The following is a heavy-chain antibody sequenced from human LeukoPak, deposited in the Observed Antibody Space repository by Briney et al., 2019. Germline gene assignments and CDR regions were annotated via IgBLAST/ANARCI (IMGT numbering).Heavy chain of an antibody. Sequence: SETLSLTCTFSSDSIRTSDYYWAWIRQPPGKGLEWIGSINHSGRTFYKSSLKSRVTISVETSKRQFSLKLRSVTAADTAVYYCARLRGSPDRYYYDTRRHYFDYWGQGTLVTVSS. V-gene: IGHV4-39*01. J-gene: IGHJ4*02. CDR1: SDSIRTSDYY. D-gene: IGHD3-22*01. CDR2: INHSGRT. CDR3: ARLRGSPDRYYYDTRRHYFDY.